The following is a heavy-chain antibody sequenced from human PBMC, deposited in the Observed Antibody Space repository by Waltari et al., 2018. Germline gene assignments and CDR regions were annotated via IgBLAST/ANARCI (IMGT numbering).Heavy chain of an antibody. V-gene: IGHV3-7*04. D-gene: IGHD1-20*01. Sequence: EVQLVESGGGLVQPGGSLRLSCAASGFIFSNYWMAWVRQAPGKGLEWVARVKLDGCGTDYVDAVKGRFTISRDNAQNSLYLQMNSLRAEDTASYYCARHNDYVDYWGQGTLVTVSS. CDR3: ARHNDYVDY. CDR1: GFIFSNYW. J-gene: IGHJ4*02. CDR2: VKLDGCGT.